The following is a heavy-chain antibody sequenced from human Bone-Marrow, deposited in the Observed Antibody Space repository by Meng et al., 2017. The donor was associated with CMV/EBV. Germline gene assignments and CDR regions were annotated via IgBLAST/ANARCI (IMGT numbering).Heavy chain of an antibody. D-gene: IGHD4-17*01. V-gene: IGHV1-2*02. CDR2: IIPNSGGT. Sequence: ASVKVSCKASGGTFSSYAISWVRQAPGQGLEWMGGIIPNSGGTNYAQEFQGRVTMTGDTSISTAYMELSGLRSDDTAVYYCARGLYGDYVWYFDLWGRGTQVTVSS. CDR1: GGTFSSYA. CDR3: ARGLYGDYVWYFDL. J-gene: IGHJ2*01.